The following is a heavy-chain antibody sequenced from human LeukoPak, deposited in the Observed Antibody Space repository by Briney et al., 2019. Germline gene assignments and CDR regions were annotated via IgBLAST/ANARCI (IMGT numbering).Heavy chain of an antibody. CDR2: IYTSGST. Sequence: SETLSLTXTVSGGSIRSGSYYWSWIRQPAGKGLEWIGRIYTSGSTNYNPSLKSRVTISVDTSKNQFSLKLSSVTAADTAVYYCARGYCSGGSCYRPRYDAFDIWGQGTMVTVSS. D-gene: IGHD2-15*01. J-gene: IGHJ3*02. CDR1: GGSIRSGSYY. V-gene: IGHV4-61*02. CDR3: ARGYCSGGSCYRPRYDAFDI.